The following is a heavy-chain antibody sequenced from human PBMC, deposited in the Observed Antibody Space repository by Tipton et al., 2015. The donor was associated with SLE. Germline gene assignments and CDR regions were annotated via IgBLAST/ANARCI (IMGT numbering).Heavy chain of an antibody. CDR2: IWYDGSNK. Sequence: SLRLSCAASGFTFSSYGMHWIRQAPGKGLEWVAVIWYDGSNKYYADSVKGRFTISRDNSKNTLYLQMNSLRAEDTAVYYCAKDIVATTPIYGMDVWGNGTTVTVSS. V-gene: IGHV3-30*18. CDR3: AKDIVATTPIYGMDV. CDR1: GFTFSSYG. J-gene: IGHJ6*04. D-gene: IGHD5-12*01.